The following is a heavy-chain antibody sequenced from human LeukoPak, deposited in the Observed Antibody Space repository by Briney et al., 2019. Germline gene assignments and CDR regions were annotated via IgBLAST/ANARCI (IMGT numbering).Heavy chain of an antibody. D-gene: IGHD3-22*01. J-gene: IGHJ3*02. CDR1: GFTVSSNY. V-gene: IGHV3-66*01. CDR3: ARDSGDSSGYPYAFDI. Sequence: GGSLRPSCAASGFTVSSNYMSWVRQAPGKGLEWVSIIYSGGSTYYADSVKGRSTISRDNSKNTLYLQMNSLRAEDTAVYYCARDSGDSSGYPYAFDIWGQGTMVTVSS. CDR2: IYSGGST.